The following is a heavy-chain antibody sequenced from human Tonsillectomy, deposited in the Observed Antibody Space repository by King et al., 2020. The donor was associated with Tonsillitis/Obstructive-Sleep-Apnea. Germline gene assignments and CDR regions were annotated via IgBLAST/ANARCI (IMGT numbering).Heavy chain of an antibody. CDR1: GGSISSYY. CDR2: IYYSGST. D-gene: IGHD2-15*01. J-gene: IGHJ5*02. Sequence: VQLQESGPGLVKPSETLSLTCTVSGGSISSYYWSWIRQPPGKGLEWIGYIYYSGSTNYNPSLKSRVTISVDTSKNQFSLKLSSVTAADTAVYYCAREKAQGVVAATRIGLGWFDPWGQGTLVTVSS. CDR3: AREKAQGVVAATRIGLGWFDP. V-gene: IGHV4-59*01.